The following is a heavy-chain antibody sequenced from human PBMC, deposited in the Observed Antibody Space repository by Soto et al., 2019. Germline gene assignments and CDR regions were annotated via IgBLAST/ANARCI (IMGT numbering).Heavy chain of an antibody. CDR2: IIPIFGTA. CDR1: GGTFSSYA. Sequence: SVKVSCKASGGTFSSYAISWVRQAPGQGLEWMGGIIPIFGTANYAQKFQGRVTITADESTSTAYMELSSLRSEDTAVYYCARPRTTGTFQPYYYYGMDVWGQGTTVTVSS. CDR3: ARPRTTGTFQPYYYYGMDV. V-gene: IGHV1-69*13. D-gene: IGHD1-7*01. J-gene: IGHJ6*02.